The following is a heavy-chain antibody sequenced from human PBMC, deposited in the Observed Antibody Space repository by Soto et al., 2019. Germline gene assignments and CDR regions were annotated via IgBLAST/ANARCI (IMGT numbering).Heavy chain of an antibody. CDR2: IYYSGST. J-gene: IGHJ6*03. CDR3: AREGQYCSGGSCRPQTYYYYYMDV. Sequence: SETLSLTCTVSGGSISSYYWSWIRQPPGKGLERIGYIYYSGSTNYNPSLKSRVTISVDTSKNQFSLKLSSVTAADTAVYYCAREGQYCSGGSCRPQTYYYYYMDVWGKGTTVTVSS. CDR1: GGSISSYY. D-gene: IGHD2-15*01. V-gene: IGHV4-59*01.